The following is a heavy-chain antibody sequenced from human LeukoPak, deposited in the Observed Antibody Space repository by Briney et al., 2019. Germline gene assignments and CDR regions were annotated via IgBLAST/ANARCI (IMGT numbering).Heavy chain of an antibody. D-gene: IGHD1-26*01. CDR2: IYYSGST. Sequence: SQTLSLTCTVSGFYISSGDYYWIWIRQPPGKGLEWIGYIYYSGSTYYNPSLKSRVTISVDKSKNQFSLKLSSVTAADTGVYYCARAGVVGWSWVIWGQGTMVTVSS. CDR1: GFYISSGDYY. V-gene: IGHV4-30-4*01. J-gene: IGHJ3*02. CDR3: ARAGVVGWSWVI.